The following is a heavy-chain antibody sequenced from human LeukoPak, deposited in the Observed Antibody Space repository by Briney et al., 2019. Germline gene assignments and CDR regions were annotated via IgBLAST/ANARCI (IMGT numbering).Heavy chain of an antibody. D-gene: IGHD3-16*01. CDR3: AKDSGSYEWGYMDV. CDR1: GFTFSTYA. Sequence: PGGSLRLSCAASGFTFSTYAMSWVRQAPGKGLEWVSLIGGSDGRTRYADSVKGRFTISRDNSKNTLYLEMNSLRAEDTAVYYCAKDSGSYEWGYMDVWGKGTPVTISS. J-gene: IGHJ6*03. V-gene: IGHV3-23*01. CDR2: IGGSDGRT.